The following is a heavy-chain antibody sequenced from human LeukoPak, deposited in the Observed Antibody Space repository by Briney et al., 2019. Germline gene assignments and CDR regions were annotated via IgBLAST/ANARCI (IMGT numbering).Heavy chain of an antibody. V-gene: IGHV3-23*01. CDR3: AKDLGIVVVPAASWFDP. Sequence: GVSLRLSCAASGFTFSSYAMSWVRQARGKGLEWVSAISGSGGSTYYADSVKGRFTISRDNSKNTLYLQMSSLRAEDTAVYYCAKDLGIVVVPAASWFDPWGQGTLVTVSS. D-gene: IGHD2-2*01. J-gene: IGHJ5*02. CDR1: GFTFSSYA. CDR2: ISGSGGST.